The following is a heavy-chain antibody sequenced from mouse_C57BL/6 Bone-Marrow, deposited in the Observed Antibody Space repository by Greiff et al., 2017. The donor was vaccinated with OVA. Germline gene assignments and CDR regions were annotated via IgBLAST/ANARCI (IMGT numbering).Heavy chain of an antibody. CDR1: GYSFTDYN. V-gene: IGHV1-39*01. J-gene: IGHJ1*03. CDR2: INPNYGTT. Sequence: EVKLQESGPELVKPGASVKISCKASGYSFTDYNMNWVKQSNGKSLEWIGVINPNYGTTSYNQKFKGKATLTVDQSSSTAYMQLNSLTSEDSAVYYCARGPNYYGSSYDWYFDVWGTGTTVTVSS. D-gene: IGHD1-1*01. CDR3: ARGPNYYGSSYDWYFDV.